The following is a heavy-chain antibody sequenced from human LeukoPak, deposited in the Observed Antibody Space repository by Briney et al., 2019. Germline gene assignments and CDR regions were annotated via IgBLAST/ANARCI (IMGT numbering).Heavy chain of an antibody. D-gene: IGHD1-1*01. CDR3: ARETGTYYFDC. Sequence: GGSLRLSCAASGFTFSSYAMHWVRQAPGKGLEWVAVISYDGSNKYYADSVKGRFTISRDNSKNTLYLQMNSLRAEDTAVYYCARETGTYYFDCWGQGTLVTVSS. CDR2: ISYDGSNK. V-gene: IGHV3-30-3*01. J-gene: IGHJ4*02. CDR1: GFTFSSYA.